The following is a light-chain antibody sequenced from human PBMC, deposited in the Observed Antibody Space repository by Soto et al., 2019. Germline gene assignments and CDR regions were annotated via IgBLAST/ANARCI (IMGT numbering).Light chain of an antibody. CDR3: YQYHDWPPE. Sequence: EIVMTQSPATVSVSLGGSVTLSCRASQSVNGNLAWYQQKPGQAPRLLIFHASTRATGIPARFSGSGSGTEFTLTISGLQSEDFALYYCYQYHDWPPEFGPGTKVQIK. CDR1: QSVNGN. V-gene: IGKV3-15*01. CDR2: HAS. J-gene: IGKJ3*01.